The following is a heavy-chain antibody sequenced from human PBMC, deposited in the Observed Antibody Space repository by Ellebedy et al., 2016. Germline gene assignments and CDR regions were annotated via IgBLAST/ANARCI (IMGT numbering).Heavy chain of an antibody. V-gene: IGHV4-59*12. D-gene: IGHD2-21*02. CDR3: ARVGGPYCGGDCKNAFDI. J-gene: IGHJ3*02. Sequence: SETLSLTCTVSGGSISSYYWSWIRQPPGKGLEWIGYIYYSGSTNYNPSLKSRVTISVDTSKNQFSLKLSSVTAADTAVYYCARVGGPYCGGDCKNAFDIWGQGTMVTVSS. CDR2: IYYSGST. CDR1: GGSISSYY.